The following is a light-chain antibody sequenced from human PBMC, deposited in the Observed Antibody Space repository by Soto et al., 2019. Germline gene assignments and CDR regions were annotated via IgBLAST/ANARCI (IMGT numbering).Light chain of an antibody. J-gene: IGKJ5*01. CDR1: HSLLHSNGYNY. V-gene: IGKV2-28*01. CDR2: LGS. Sequence: DIVMTQSPLSLHVTPGEPASISCRSSHSLLHSNGYNYLDWYLQKPGQSPQLLIYLGSNRASGVPDRFSGSGSGTDFTLKISRVEAEDVGVYYCMQALQTPLITFGQGTRLEIK. CDR3: MQALQTPLIT.